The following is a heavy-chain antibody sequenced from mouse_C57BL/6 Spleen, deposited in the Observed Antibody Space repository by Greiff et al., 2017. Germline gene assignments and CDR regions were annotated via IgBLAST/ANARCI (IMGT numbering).Heavy chain of an antibody. CDR2: ISYDGSN. CDR1: GYSITSGYY. CDR3: AREDYGSSYDAWFAY. D-gene: IGHD1-1*01. Sequence: ESGPGLVKPSQSLSLTCSVTGYSITSGYYWNWIRQFPGNKLEWMGYISYDGSNNYNPSLQNRISITRDTSKNQFFLKLSSVTAEDTATYYCAREDYGSSYDAWFAYWGQGTLVTVSA. V-gene: IGHV3-6*01. J-gene: IGHJ3*01.